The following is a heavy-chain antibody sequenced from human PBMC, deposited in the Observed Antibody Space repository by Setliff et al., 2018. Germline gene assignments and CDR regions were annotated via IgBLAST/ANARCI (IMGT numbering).Heavy chain of an antibody. CDR3: AKRGPYCSGGTCHYYFDY. V-gene: IGHV3-21*05. J-gene: IGHJ4*02. D-gene: IGHD2-15*01. CDR1: GFTFSSYS. Sequence: PGGSLRLSCAASGFTFSSYSMNWVRQAPGKGLEWVSYISSSSSNIYYADSVKGRFTISRDNSKNTVYLEMNRLRAEDTVVYYCAKRGPYCSGGTCHYYFDYWGQGTLVTVSS. CDR2: ISSSSSNI.